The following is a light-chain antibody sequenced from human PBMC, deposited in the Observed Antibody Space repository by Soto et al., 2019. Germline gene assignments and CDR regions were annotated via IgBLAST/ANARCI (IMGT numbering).Light chain of an antibody. V-gene: IGLV2-23*02. CDR2: EVS. J-gene: IGLJ1*01. Sequence: QSVLTQPASVSGCPGQSVNIPCTGTSSDVGSYNLVSWYQQHPGKAPKLMIYEVSKRPSGVSNRFSGSKSGNTASLTISGLQAEDEADYYCCSYAGSSTYVFGTGTKVTVL. CDR1: SSDVGSYNL. CDR3: CSYAGSSTYV.